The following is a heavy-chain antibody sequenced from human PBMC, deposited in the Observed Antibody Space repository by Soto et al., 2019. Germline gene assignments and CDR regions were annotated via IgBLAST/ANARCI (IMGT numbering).Heavy chain of an antibody. CDR3: ARPRTYDYESSSYYGHQFDD. Sequence: QVQLVQSGAEVKKPGSSVKVSCKTSGGIFRRHPIDWVRQAPGQGLEWMGGIVPQLGRVIYPRDFQGRVTIYADEMTNTPYVELSGLTSEDTAVYYCARPRTYDYESSSYYGHQFDDWGQGTLVTVSS. J-gene: IGHJ4*02. CDR2: IVPQLGRV. D-gene: IGHD3-22*01. CDR1: GGIFRRHP. V-gene: IGHV1-69*01.